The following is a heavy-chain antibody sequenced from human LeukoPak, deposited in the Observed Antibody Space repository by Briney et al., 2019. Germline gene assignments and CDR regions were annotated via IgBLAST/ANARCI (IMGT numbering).Heavy chain of an antibody. D-gene: IGHD3-22*01. Sequence: SETLSLTCTVSGGSISSYYWSWIRQPPWKGLEWIGYIYYSGSTNYNPSLKSRVTISVDTSKNQFSLKLSSVTAADTAVYYCARARYDSSGYRFDYWGQGTLVTVSS. CDR2: IYYSGST. CDR3: ARARYDSSGYRFDY. CDR1: GGSISSYY. J-gene: IGHJ4*02. V-gene: IGHV4-59*01.